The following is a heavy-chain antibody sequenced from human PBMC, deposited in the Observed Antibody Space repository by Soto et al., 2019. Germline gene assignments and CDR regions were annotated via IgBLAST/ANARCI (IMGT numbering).Heavy chain of an antibody. D-gene: IGHD3-9*01. J-gene: IGHJ4*02. CDR3: ARRDHIFTGYNY. CDR2: IIPISGAP. CDR1: ADTFSSKG. Sequence: GASVKVSCKASADTFSSKGISWVRQAPGQGLEWMGAIIPISGAPNYAQKFQGRVTITVDESTRTTYMEVTSLTFEDTAVYYCARRDHIFTGYNYWGQGTLVTVSS. V-gene: IGHV1-69*13.